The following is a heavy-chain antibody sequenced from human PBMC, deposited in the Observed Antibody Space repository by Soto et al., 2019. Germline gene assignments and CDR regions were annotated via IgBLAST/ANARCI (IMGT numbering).Heavy chain of an antibody. CDR1: GFTISSYW. CDR2: IKQDGSEK. D-gene: IGHD2-15*01. CDR3: ARDNRAFQLLLYYFDY. Sequence: QPGGSLRLSCADSGFTISSYWMCWVRQAPGNGLEWVANIKQDGSEKYYVDSVKGQFTISRDNAKNSLYLQMNSLRAEDTAVYYCARDNRAFQLLLYYFDYWGQGTLVTVSS. J-gene: IGHJ4*02. V-gene: IGHV3-7*01.